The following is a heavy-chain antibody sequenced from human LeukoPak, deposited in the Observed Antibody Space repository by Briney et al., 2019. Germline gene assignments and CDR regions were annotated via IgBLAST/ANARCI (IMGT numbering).Heavy chain of an antibody. D-gene: IGHD3-9*01. CDR2: INPNSGGT. CDR3: ASGGGHILTGSGANYMDV. J-gene: IGHJ6*03. Sequence: GASVKVSCKASGYTFTGYYMHWVRQAPGQGLEWMGWINPNSGGTKYAQKFQGRVTMTRDTSISTAYMELSRLISDDTAVYYCASGGGHILTGSGANYMDVWGKGTTVTISS. V-gene: IGHV1-2*02. CDR1: GYTFTGYY.